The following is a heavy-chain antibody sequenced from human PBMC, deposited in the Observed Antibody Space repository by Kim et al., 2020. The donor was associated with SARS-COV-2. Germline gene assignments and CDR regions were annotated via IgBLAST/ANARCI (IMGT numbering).Heavy chain of an antibody. D-gene: IGHD1-26*01. J-gene: IGHJ6*02. CDR1: GFTFSSYA. Sequence: GGSLRLSCAASGFTFSSYAMSWVRQAPGKGLEWVSAISGSGGSTYYADSVKGRFTISRDNSKNTLYLQMNSLRAEDTAVYYCAKDRWSYGDRYYYGMDVWGQGTTVTVSS. CDR2: ISGSGGST. V-gene: IGHV3-23*01. CDR3: AKDRWSYGDRYYYGMDV.